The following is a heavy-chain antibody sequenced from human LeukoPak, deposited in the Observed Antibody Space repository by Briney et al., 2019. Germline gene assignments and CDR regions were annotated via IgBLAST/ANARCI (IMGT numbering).Heavy chain of an antibody. V-gene: IGHV5-51*01. CDR1: GYIFTSYW. Sequence: GASLKISCQGSGYIFTSYWIGWVRQMPGKGLEWMAIIYPGDSDTRYSPSFQGQVTISADKSITTAYLQWSSLKASDTAMYYCARSSDSSGYYDYFDYWGQGTLVTVSS. CDR3: ARSSDSSGYYDYFDY. J-gene: IGHJ4*02. D-gene: IGHD3-22*01. CDR2: IYPGDSDT.